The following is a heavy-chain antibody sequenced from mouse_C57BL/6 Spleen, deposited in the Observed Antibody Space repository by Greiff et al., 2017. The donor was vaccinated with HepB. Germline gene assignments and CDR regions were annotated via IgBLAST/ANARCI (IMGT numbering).Heavy chain of an antibody. Sequence: QVQLQQPGAELVMPGASVKLSCKASGYTFTSYWMHWVKQRPGQGLEWIGEIDPSDSYTNYNQKFKGKSTLTVDKSSSTAYMQLSSLTSEDSAVYYCARRGWLLSYDAMDYWGQGTSVTVSS. CDR2: IDPSDSYT. D-gene: IGHD2-3*01. J-gene: IGHJ4*01. CDR3: ARRGWLLSYDAMDY. CDR1: GYTFTSYW. V-gene: IGHV1-69*01.